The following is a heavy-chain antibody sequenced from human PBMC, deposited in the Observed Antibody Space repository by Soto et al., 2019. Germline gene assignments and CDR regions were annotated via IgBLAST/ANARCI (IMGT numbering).Heavy chain of an antibody. D-gene: IGHD6-6*01. Sequence: VQLVESGGGVVQPGRSLRLSCAASGFTFSSYWMHWVRQAPGKGLVWVSRSNSDGSTTSYADAVKGRFTISRDNAKNTLYLQMDSRRAEDTAVYYCARGGSSSSGFKADSWGQGTLVTVSS. CDR1: GFTFSSYW. CDR2: SNSDGSTT. V-gene: IGHV3-74*02. J-gene: IGHJ4*02. CDR3: ARGGSSSSGFKADS.